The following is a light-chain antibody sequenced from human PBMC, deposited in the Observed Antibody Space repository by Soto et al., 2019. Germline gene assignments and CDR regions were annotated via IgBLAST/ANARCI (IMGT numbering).Light chain of an antibody. CDR3: QQYGNSPHT. J-gene: IGKJ2*01. Sequence: EIVLTQSPGTLSLSPGERATLSCRASQSVSSNFLAWFQQKPGRAPRLLIYGASTRATGIPDRFSGSGSGTDFTLTISSLEPEDFAVYFCQQYGNSPHTFGQGTRLEIK. V-gene: IGKV3-20*01. CDR1: QSVSSNF. CDR2: GAS.